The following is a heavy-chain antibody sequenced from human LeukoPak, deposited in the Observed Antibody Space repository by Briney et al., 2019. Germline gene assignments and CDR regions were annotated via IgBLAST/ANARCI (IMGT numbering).Heavy chain of an antibody. J-gene: IGHJ5*02. CDR2: IIPIFGTA. CDR1: GYTFTGYY. V-gene: IGHV1-69*05. D-gene: IGHD1-7*01. CDR3: ARDNYAGANWFDP. Sequence: KVSCKASGYTFTGYYMHWVRQAPGQGLEWMGGIIPIFGTANYAQKFQGRVTITTGESTSTAYMELSSLRSEDTAVYYCARDNYAGANWFDPWGQGTLVTVSS.